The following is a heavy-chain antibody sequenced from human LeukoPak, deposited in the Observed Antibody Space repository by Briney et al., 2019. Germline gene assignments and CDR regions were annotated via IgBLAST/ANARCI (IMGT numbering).Heavy chain of an antibody. V-gene: IGHV3-20*04. CDR2: INWNGGST. CDR3: AKGDTMWPLRFLEWLLEA. J-gene: IGHJ4*02. CDR1: GFTFDDYG. Sequence: PGGSLRLSCAASGFTFDDYGMSWVRQAPGKGLEWVSGINWNGGSTGYADSVKGRFTISRDNAKNSLYLQMNSLRAEDTAVYYCAKGDTMWPLRFLEWLLEAWGQGTLVTVSS. D-gene: IGHD3-3*01.